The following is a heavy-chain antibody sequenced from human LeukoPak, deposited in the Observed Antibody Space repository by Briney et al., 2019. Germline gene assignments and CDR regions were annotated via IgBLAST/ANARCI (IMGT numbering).Heavy chain of an antibody. D-gene: IGHD2-15*01. CDR3: ARLYCSGTSCYLHSDY. J-gene: IGHJ4*02. CDR1: GYTFGAHW. Sequence: GESLKTSCKASGYTFGAHWTAWGRQMPEKGLEGMGIIYPGDSNTQYSPSFRGQDNISADNSISPAYLQWTSLKAPHTAIYYCARLYCSGTSCYLHSDYWGQGTLVTVSS. V-gene: IGHV5-51*01. CDR2: IYPGDSNT.